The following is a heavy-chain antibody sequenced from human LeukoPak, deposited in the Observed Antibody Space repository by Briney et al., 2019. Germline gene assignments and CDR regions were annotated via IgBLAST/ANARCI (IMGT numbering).Heavy chain of an antibody. CDR1: GFRFSSYG. CDR3: AKEMKPWMHFDY. J-gene: IGHJ4*02. V-gene: IGHV3-30*02. Sequence: PGGSLRLSCAASGFRFSSYGMHWVRQAPGKGLEWVAVIWYDGNNKYYADSVKGRFTVSRDNSKNTLYLQMNSLRPEDTAVYYCAKEMKPWMHFDYWGQGTLVTVSS. D-gene: IGHD5-12*01. CDR2: IWYDGNNK.